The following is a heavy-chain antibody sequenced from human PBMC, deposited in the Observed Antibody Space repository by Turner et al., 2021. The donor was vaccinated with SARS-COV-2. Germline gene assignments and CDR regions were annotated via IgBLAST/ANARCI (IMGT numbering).Heavy chain of an antibody. CDR1: GGSISSGGYY. V-gene: IGHV4-31*03. J-gene: IGHJ4*02. CDR3: ARTKGYCSSTSCYLDY. CDR2: IYYSGST. D-gene: IGHD2-2*01. Sequence: QVQLQASGPGLVKPSQTLSLTCTVSGGSISSGGYYWSWIRQHPGKGLEWIAYIYYSGSTYYNPSLKSRVTISVDTSKSQFSLKLSSVTAADTAVYYCARTKGYCSSTSCYLDYWGQGTLVTVSS.